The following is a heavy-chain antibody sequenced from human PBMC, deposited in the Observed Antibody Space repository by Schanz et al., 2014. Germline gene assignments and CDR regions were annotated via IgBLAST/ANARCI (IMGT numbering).Heavy chain of an antibody. D-gene: IGHD3-10*01. CDR3: ARDNYYGSGSCAY. CDR2: IKQDGSEK. CDR1: GFTFSKYW. J-gene: IGHJ1*01. Sequence: EVQLVESGGGLVQPGGSLRLSCGGSGFTFSKYWMSWVRQAPGKGLEWVANIKQDGSEKYYVDAVKGRFTISRYNAKNSMYLHMKSLRGEDTAVYYCARDNYYGSGSCAYWGQGTLVTVSS. V-gene: IGHV3-7*04.